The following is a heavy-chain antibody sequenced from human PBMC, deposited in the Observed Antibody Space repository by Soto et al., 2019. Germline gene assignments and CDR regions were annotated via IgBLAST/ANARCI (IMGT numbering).Heavy chain of an antibody. CDR3: ARVLDYYDSSGYSALPAYNWFDP. V-gene: IGHV4-31*03. J-gene: IGHJ5*02. Sequence: PWETLSLTCTVSGGSISSGGYYWSWIRQHPGKGREWIGYIYYSGSTYYNPSLKSRVTISVDTSKNQFSLKLSSVTAADTAVYYCARVLDYYDSSGYSALPAYNWFDPWGQGTLVTVSS. CDR2: IYYSGST. CDR1: GGSISSGGYY. D-gene: IGHD3-22*01.